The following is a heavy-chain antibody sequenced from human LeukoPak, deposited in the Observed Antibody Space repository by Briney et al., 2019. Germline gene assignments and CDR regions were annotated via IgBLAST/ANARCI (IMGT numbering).Heavy chain of an antibody. CDR3: ARGRYCSADICSGGDAFDI. Sequence: SETLSLTCAVYGGSFSGYYWSWIRQPPGKGLEWIGEINHSGSTNYNPSLKRRVTISVDTSKNQFSLKLSSVTAADTAVYYCARGRYCSADICSGGDAFDIWGQGTMVSVSS. CDR2: INHSGST. J-gene: IGHJ3*02. CDR1: GGSFSGYY. V-gene: IGHV4-34*01. D-gene: IGHD2-15*01.